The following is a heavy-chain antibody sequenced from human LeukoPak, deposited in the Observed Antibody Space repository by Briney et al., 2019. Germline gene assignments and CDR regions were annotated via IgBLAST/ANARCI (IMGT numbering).Heavy chain of an antibody. J-gene: IGHJ6*02. CDR1: GYTLTELS. V-gene: IGHV1-24*01. CDR3: ATVRRPHGDYVRTKDYYYGMDV. Sequence: ASVKVSCKVSGYTLTELSMHWVRQAPGKGLEWMGGFDPEDGETIYAQKFQGRVTMTEDTSTDTAYMELSSLRSEDTAVYYCATVRRPHGDYVRTKDYYYGMDVWGQGTTVTVSS. D-gene: IGHD4-17*01. CDR2: FDPEDGET.